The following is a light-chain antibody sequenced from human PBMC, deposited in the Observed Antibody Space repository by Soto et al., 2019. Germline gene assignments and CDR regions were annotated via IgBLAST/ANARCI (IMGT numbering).Light chain of an antibody. V-gene: IGKV1-12*02. CDR1: QVINKW. CDR3: LQANSFPFT. CDR2: AAS. Sequence: DIQMTQSPSSVSASVGDRVTITCRASQVINKWLAWYQQKPGKAPKLLMYAASSLQSGVPSRFSGSGSGTDFTLTISSLQPEDFATYYCLQANSFPFTFGPGTKVHIK. J-gene: IGKJ3*01.